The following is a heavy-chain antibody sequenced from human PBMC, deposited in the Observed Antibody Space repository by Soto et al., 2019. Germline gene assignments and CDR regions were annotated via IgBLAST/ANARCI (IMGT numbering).Heavy chain of an antibody. D-gene: IGHD3-10*01. CDR1: GYTFTSYG. J-gene: IGHJ4*02. CDR3: ARDLRGRGMVRGDRRTTDY. CDR2: ISAYNGNT. V-gene: IGHV1-18*01. Sequence: QVQLVQSGAEVKKPGASVKVSCKASGYTFTSYGISWVRQGPGQGLEWMGWISAYNGNTNYAQTLQGRVTMTTDTSTSTDYMELRSLRSDDTPVYYCARDLRGRGMVRGDRRTTDYWGQGTLVTVSS.